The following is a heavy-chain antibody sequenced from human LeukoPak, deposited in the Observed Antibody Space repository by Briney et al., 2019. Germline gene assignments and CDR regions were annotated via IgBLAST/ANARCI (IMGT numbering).Heavy chain of an antibody. Sequence: PGGSLRLSCAASGFTFSSYAMTWVRQAPGKGLEWVSAISGSGGSTYYADSVKGRFTISRDNSENTLYRQMNGLRAEDTAVYYCAKVGATEYVDYWGQGTLVTVSS. V-gene: IGHV3-23*01. CDR2: ISGSGGST. D-gene: IGHD1-26*01. CDR3: AKVGATEYVDY. J-gene: IGHJ4*02. CDR1: GFTFSSYA.